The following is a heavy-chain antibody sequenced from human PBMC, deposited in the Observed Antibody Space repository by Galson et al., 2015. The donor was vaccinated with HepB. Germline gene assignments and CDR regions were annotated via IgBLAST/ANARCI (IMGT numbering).Heavy chain of an antibody. Sequence: SLRLSCAASGFTVSSNYMSWVRQAPGRGLEWVSVIYSGGSTYYADSVKGRFTISRDNSKNTLYLQMNSLRAEDTAVYYCARAGPDYYYGMDVRGQGTTVTVSS. CDR3: ARAGPDYYYGMDV. D-gene: IGHD3-10*01. CDR1: GFTVSSNY. CDR2: IYSGGST. J-gene: IGHJ6*02. V-gene: IGHV3-66*01.